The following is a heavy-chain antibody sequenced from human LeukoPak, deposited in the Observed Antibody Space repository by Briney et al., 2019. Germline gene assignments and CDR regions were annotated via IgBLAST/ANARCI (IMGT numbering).Heavy chain of an antibody. J-gene: IGHJ4*02. D-gene: IGHD6-19*01. CDR1: GGSFSGYY. V-gene: IGHV4-34*01. CDR3: ARYSSGWYYDSGYYFDY. Sequence: SETLSLTCAVYGGSFSGYYWSWMRQPPGKGLEWIGEINHSGSTNYNPPLKSRVTISVDTSKNQFSLKLSSVTAADTAVYYCARYSSGWYYDSGYYFDYWGQGTLVTVSS. CDR2: INHSGST.